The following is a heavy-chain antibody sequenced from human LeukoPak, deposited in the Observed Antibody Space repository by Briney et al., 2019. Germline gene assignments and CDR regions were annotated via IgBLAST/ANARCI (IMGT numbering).Heavy chain of an antibody. D-gene: IGHD3-16*01. CDR1: GYSISRGYS. V-gene: IGHV4-38-2*01. CDR3: ARFDYVWETHGMDAFDI. J-gene: IGHJ3*02. CDR2: FHHSGST. Sequence: SETLSLTCAVSGYSISRGYSWAWVRQPPGKGLEWIGSFHHSGSTFYNPSLKSRVTISADRSKNQFSLRLSSVTAADTAVYSCARFDYVWETHGMDAFDIWGQGTMVTVS.